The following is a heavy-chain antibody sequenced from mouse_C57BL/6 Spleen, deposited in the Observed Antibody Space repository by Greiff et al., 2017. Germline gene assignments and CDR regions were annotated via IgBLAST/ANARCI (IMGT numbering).Heavy chain of an antibody. CDR3: ARDGGGYFDY. V-gene: IGHV1-64*01. CDR1: GYTFTSYW. J-gene: IGHJ2*01. Sequence: QVQLQQPGAELVKPGASVKLSCKASGYTFTSYWMHWVKQRPGPGLEWIGMIHPNSGSTNYNQKFKSKATLTVDKSSSTAYMQLSSLSSEYSAFYYCARDGGGYFDYWGQGTTLTVSS. CDR2: IHPNSGST. D-gene: IGHD2-3*01.